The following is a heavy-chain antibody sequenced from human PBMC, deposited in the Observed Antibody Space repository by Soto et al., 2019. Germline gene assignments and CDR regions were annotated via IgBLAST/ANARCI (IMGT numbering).Heavy chain of an antibody. CDR1: GYTFTSYH. D-gene: IGHD6-19*01. CDR2: INPHGGST. CDR3: ATALGPSGWFDY. J-gene: IGHJ4*02. V-gene: IGHV1-46*01. Sequence: ASVKVSCKTSGYTFTSYHLHWVRQAPGEGLEWMGSINPHGGSTRYARKFESRVTMTTDPSSSTVFMDLRTLTSDDTAVYYCATALGPSGWFDYWGQGTLVTVSS.